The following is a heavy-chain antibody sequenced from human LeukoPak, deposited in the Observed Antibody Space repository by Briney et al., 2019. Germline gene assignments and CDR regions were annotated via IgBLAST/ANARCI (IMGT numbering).Heavy chain of an antibody. CDR3: ARGHYYTDMLTNYWVRYFDY. CDR2: VWSDGATE. D-gene: IGHD3-9*01. V-gene: IGHV3-33*01. CDR1: GFTSSNYG. J-gene: IGHJ4*02. Sequence: GGSLRLSCAASGFTSSNYGMHWVRQAPGKGLEWVAVVWSDGATENYADSVKGRFTISRDNSKNTLYMQMNSLRAEDTAVDTCARGHYYTDMLTNYWVRYFDYWGQGTLVTVSS.